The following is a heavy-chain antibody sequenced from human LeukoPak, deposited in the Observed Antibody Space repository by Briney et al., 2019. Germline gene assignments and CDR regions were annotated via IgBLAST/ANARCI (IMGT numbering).Heavy chain of an antibody. D-gene: IGHD1-1*01. CDR3: ASHWNPLEPFDY. Sequence: GGSLRLSCAASGFTFSNYAMHWVRQAPGKGLEWVALVSYDGSNTYYADSVKGRFTISRDNSKNTLYLQMNSLRAEDTAVYYCASHWNPLEPFDYWGQGTLVTVSS. V-gene: IGHV3-30-3*01. J-gene: IGHJ4*02. CDR1: GFTFSNYA. CDR2: VSYDGSNT.